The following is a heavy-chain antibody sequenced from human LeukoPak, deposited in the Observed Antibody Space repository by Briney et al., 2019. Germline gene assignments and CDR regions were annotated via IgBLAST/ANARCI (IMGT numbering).Heavy chain of an antibody. V-gene: IGHV4-59*08. D-gene: IGHD6-25*01. CDR2: IYYSGST. CDR1: GGSISSYY. CDR3: AKSGGYGLIDY. J-gene: IGHJ4*01. Sequence: SETLSLTCTVSGGSISSYYWSWIRQPPGKGLEWIGYIYYSGSTNYNPSLKSRVTISIDTSKNQVSLKMSSVTAADTAVYYCAKSGGYGLIDYWGQGTLVTVSS.